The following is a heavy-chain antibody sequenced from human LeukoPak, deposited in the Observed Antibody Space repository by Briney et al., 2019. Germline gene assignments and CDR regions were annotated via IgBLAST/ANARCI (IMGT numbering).Heavy chain of an antibody. CDR3: ARDQEAYYYDSSAYNYFDY. Sequence: GASVKVSCKASGYTFTSNGISWVRQAPGQGLEWMGWISGYNGKTNYAQKLQGRVTMTTDTSTSTAYMELRSLRSDDTAVYYCARDQEAYYYDSSAYNYFDYWGQGTLVTVSS. V-gene: IGHV1-18*01. CDR2: ISGYNGKT. J-gene: IGHJ4*02. CDR1: GYTFTSNG. D-gene: IGHD3-22*01.